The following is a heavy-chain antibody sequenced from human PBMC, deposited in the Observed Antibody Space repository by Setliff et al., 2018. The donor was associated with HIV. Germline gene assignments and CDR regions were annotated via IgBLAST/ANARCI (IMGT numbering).Heavy chain of an antibody. V-gene: IGHV1-8*02. CDR1: GYTFSNYD. J-gene: IGHJ4*02. Sequence: ASVKVSCKASGYTFSNYDINWVRQATGQGLEWMGWMNPNSGNTGYAQKFQVRVTMTRNTSISTAYMQLSSLRSEDTAVYFCARAPRGVGSSSHFDYWGRGTLVTVSS. CDR2: MNPNSGNT. CDR3: ARAPRGVGSSSHFDY. D-gene: IGHD2-2*01.